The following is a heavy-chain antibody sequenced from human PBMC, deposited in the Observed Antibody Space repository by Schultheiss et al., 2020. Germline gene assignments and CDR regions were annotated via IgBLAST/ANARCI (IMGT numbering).Heavy chain of an antibody. D-gene: IGHD2-15*01. V-gene: IGHV1-2*04. Sequence: ASVTVSCKASGGTFSSYAISWVRQAPGQGLEWMGWINPNSGGTNYAQKFQGWVTMTRDTSISTAYMELSRLRSDDTAVYYCARYCSGGSCYKGFDYWGQGTLVTVPS. J-gene: IGHJ4*02. CDR1: GGTFSSYA. CDR3: ARYCSGGSCYKGFDY. CDR2: INPNSGGT.